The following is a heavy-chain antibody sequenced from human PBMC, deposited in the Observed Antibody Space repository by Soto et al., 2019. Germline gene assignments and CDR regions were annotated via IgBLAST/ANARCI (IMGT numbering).Heavy chain of an antibody. Sequence: ASVKVSCKASGYTFTSYGISWVRQAPGQGLEWMGWISAYNGNTNYAQKLQGRVTMTTDTSTSTAYMELRSLRSDDTAVYYCARTVRYFDWLSKSLSFDYWGQGTLVTVSS. CDR2: ISAYNGNT. CDR1: GYTFTSYG. J-gene: IGHJ4*02. V-gene: IGHV1-18*01. CDR3: ARTVRYFDWLSKSLSFDY. D-gene: IGHD3-9*01.